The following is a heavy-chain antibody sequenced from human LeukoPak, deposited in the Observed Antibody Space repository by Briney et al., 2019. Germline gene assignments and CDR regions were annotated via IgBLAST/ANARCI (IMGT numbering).Heavy chain of an antibody. CDR2: TKQDGSEK. CDR3: GRGGSYRAFDI. Sequence: QAGGSLRLSCAASGFTFSSYWMSWVRQAPGKGLEWVANTKQDGSEKYYVDSVKGRFTISRDNAKNSVYLQMNSLKTEDTAVYYCGRGGSYRAFDIWGQGTMVTVSS. J-gene: IGHJ3*02. V-gene: IGHV3-7*03. D-gene: IGHD1-14*01. CDR1: GFTFSSYW.